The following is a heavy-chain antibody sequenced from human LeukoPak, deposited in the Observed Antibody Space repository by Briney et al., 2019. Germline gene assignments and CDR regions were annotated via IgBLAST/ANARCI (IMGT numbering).Heavy chain of an antibody. J-gene: IGHJ4*02. CDR1: GFTVRDFW. Sequence: GGSLRLSCAASGFTVRDFWMAWVRQAPGKGLEWVAHIKEDRTEGYYVDSVKGRFTISKDDGKNSLHLQMNSLRVEYTAVYYCVRGGWELNYWGQGTLVTVSS. CDR2: IKEDRTEG. V-gene: IGHV3-7*01. D-gene: IGHD4-23*01. CDR3: VRGGWELNY.